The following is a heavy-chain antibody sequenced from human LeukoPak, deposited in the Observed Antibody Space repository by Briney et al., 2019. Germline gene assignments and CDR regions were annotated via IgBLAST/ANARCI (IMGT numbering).Heavy chain of an antibody. V-gene: IGHV3-23*01. Sequence: GGSLRLSCAASGFTFSNYAMSWVRQAPGKGLEWVSGISGSGGSTYYADSVKGRFTISRDNSKNTLYLQMNSLRAEDTAVFYCAKDREYCDSTHHFWGQGTLVTVSS. J-gene: IGHJ4*02. CDR2: ISGSGGST. D-gene: IGHD2/OR15-2a*01. CDR3: AKDREYCDSTHHF. CDR1: GFTFSNYA.